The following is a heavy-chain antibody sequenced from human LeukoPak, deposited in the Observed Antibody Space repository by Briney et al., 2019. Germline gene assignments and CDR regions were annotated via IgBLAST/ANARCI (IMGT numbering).Heavy chain of an antibody. D-gene: IGHD3-3*01. CDR2: IYYSGST. CDR1: GGSISSYY. V-gene: IGHV4-59*01. CDR3: ARGGFWAYYDFWSGYYTDAFDI. J-gene: IGHJ3*02. Sequence: SETLSLTCTVSGGSISSYYWSWIRQPPGKGLEWIGYIYYSGSTNYNPSLKSRVTISVDTSKNQFSLKLSSVTAADTAVYYCARGGFWAYYDFWSGYYTDAFDIWGQGTMVTVSS.